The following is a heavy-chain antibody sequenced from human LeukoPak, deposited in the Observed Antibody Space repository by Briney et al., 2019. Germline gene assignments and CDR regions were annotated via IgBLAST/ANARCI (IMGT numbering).Heavy chain of an antibody. CDR1: GFTFSSYS. CDR3: ARDHQHYYGSGSYLR. CDR2: ISSGSSYI. D-gene: IGHD3-10*01. V-gene: IGHV3-21*01. J-gene: IGHJ4*02. Sequence: AGGSLRLSCAASGFTFSSYSMNWVRQAPGKGLEWVSSISSGSSYIYYADSVKGRFTISRDNAKNSLYLQMNSLRAEDTAVYYCARDHQHYYGSGSYLRWGQGTLVTVSS.